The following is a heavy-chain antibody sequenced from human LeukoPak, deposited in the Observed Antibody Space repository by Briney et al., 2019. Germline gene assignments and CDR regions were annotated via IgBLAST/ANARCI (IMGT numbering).Heavy chain of an antibody. D-gene: IGHD5-18*01. CDR1: GVSISSGGYY. Sequence: SQTLSLTCTVSGVSISSGGYYWRWIRQHPGKGLEWIGYIYYSGSTYYNPSLKSRVTISVDTSKNQFSLKLSSVTAADTAVYYCAREDTAMVDYWGQGTLVTVSS. V-gene: IGHV4-31*03. CDR2: IYYSGST. CDR3: AREDTAMVDY. J-gene: IGHJ4*02.